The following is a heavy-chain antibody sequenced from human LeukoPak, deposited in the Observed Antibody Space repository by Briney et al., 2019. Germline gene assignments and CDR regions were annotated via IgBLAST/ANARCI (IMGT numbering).Heavy chain of an antibody. D-gene: IGHD4-11*01. Sequence: GGSLRLSCAASGLTFSSHWMHWVRQAPGKGLEWVAVISYDGSNKYYADSVKGRFTISRDTSKNTLYLQMNSLRTEDTAVYYCARSGGLQKFDYWGQGTLVTVSS. CDR2: ISYDGSNK. V-gene: IGHV3-30-3*01. J-gene: IGHJ4*02. CDR3: ARSGGLQKFDY. CDR1: GLTFSSHW.